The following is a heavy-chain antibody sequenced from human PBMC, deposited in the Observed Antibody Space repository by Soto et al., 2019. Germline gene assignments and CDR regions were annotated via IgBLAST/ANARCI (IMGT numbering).Heavy chain of an antibody. CDR2: IIPIFGTA. V-gene: IGHV1-69*01. J-gene: IGHJ6*02. CDR3: AICSGGSCYDPRLYYYYYGMDV. Sequence: QVQLVQSGAEVKKPGSSVKVSCKASGGTLSSYAISWVRQAPGQGLEWMGGIIPIFGTANYAQKFQGRVTITADESTSTAYMELSSLRSEDTAVYYCAICSGGSCYDPRLYYYYYGMDVWGQGTTVTVSS. CDR1: GGTLSSYA. D-gene: IGHD2-15*01.